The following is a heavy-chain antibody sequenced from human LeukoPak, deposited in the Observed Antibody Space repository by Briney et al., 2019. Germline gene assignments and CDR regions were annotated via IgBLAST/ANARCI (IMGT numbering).Heavy chain of an antibody. CDR3: ARDRSSSWYYFDY. CDR1: GFTFSSYS. V-gene: IGHV3-21*01. D-gene: IGHD6-13*01. CDR2: ISSSSSYI. Sequence: GGPLRLSCAASGFTFSSYSMNWVRQAPGKGLEWVSSISSSSSYIYYADSVKGRFTISRDNAKNSLYLQMNSLRAEDTAVYYCARDRSSSWYYFDYWGQGTLVTVSS. J-gene: IGHJ4*02.